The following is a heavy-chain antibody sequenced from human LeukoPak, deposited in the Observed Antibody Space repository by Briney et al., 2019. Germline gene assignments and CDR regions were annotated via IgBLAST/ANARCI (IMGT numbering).Heavy chain of an antibody. CDR3: AQMQGYFDY. V-gene: IGHV3-23*01. J-gene: IGHJ4*02. CDR1: GFTVSGDG. D-gene: IGHD5-24*01. CDR2: VTGDCATT. Sequence: PGGSLRLSCAASGFTVSGDGMSWLRQAPGKGPEWVSGVTGDCATTYYADSVKGRFTISRDNSKNTVYLQMNSLRAEDTAFYYCAQMQGYFDYWSQGTLVTVSA.